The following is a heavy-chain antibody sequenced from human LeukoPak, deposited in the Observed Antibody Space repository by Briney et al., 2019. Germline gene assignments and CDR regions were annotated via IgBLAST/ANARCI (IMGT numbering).Heavy chain of an antibody. Sequence: GGSLRLSCAASGFTFSSYWMHWVRQAPGKGLVWVSRINSDGSSTSYADSVKGRFTISRDNAKNTLYLQMNSLRAEDTAAYYCARTTYYYDSSGYLLAPFDYWGQGTLVTVSS. D-gene: IGHD3-22*01. V-gene: IGHV3-74*01. CDR3: ARTTYYYDSSGYLLAPFDY. CDR1: GFTFSSYW. CDR2: INSDGSST. J-gene: IGHJ4*02.